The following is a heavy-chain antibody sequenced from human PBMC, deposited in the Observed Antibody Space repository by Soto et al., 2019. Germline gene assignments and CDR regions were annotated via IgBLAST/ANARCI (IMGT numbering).Heavy chain of an antibody. CDR1: GGSISNVNYC. Sequence: QVQLQESGPGLVKPSQTLSLTCTVSGGSISNVNYCWSWIRQSPDKGLEWIGHIYNGGTTYNNPSLPSLVSISRDASHNQFPLKLSSVSAADPAVYYCARGPSGDKVDSWGQGTLVTVSS. CDR3: ARGPSGDKVDS. D-gene: IGHD7-27*01. V-gene: IGHV4-30-4*01. J-gene: IGHJ4*02. CDR2: IYNGGTT.